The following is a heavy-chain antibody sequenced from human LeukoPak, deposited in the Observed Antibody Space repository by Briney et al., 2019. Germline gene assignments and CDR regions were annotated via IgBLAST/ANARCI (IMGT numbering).Heavy chain of an antibody. CDR1: GYTFTSYG. J-gene: IGHJ4*02. CDR3: ARDRSEGNRVPAASDY. V-gene: IGHV1-18*04. CDR2: ISAYNGKT. Sequence: ASVKVSCKASGYTFTSYGISWVRQAPGQGLGWMGWISAYNGKTNYAQKLQGRVTMTTDTYTSTAYMDLRSLRSDDADVYYCARDRSEGNRVPAASDYWGQGTLVTVSS. D-gene: IGHD2-2*01.